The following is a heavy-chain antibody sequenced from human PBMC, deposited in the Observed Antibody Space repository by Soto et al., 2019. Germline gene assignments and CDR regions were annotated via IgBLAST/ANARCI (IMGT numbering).Heavy chain of an antibody. V-gene: IGHV4-59*01. D-gene: IGHD6-13*01. J-gene: IGHJ6*02. CDR2: VHHAGSS. CDR3: AAALPVTRRDHFYGMDV. Sequence: QVQLQESGPGIVKSSETLTLTCTVSGGSIKNFYWTWIRQPPGQGLEWIGYVHHAGSSNYNPSLSGRVTMSVDTSKNQYSLRLTSVIAADAAVYYCAAALPVTRRDHFYGMDVWGQGTTVIVSS. CDR1: GGSIKNFY.